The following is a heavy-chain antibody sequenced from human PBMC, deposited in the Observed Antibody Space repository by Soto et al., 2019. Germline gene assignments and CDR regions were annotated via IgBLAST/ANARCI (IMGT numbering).Heavy chain of an antibody. CDR3: ARSSGRAYYYYGMDV. V-gene: IGHV1-46*01. D-gene: IGHD6-19*01. CDR1: GYTFTSYY. Sequence: VASVKVSCKASGYTFTSYYMHWVRQAPGQGLEWMGIINPSGGSTSYAQKFQGRVTMTRDTSTSTVYMELSSLRSEDTAVYYCARSSGRAYYYYGMDVWGQGTTVTVSS. CDR2: INPSGGST. J-gene: IGHJ6*02.